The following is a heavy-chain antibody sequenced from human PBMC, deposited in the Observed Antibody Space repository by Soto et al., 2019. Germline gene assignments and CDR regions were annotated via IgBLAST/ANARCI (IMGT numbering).Heavy chain of an antibody. CDR1: GGTFSSYA. V-gene: IGHV1-69*13. J-gene: IGHJ4*02. Sequence: SVKVSCKASGGTFSSYAISWVRQAPGQGLEWMGGIIPIFGTANYAQKFQGRVTITADESTSTAYMELSSLRSEDTAVYYCARDGTGIAARPTYFDYWGQGTLVTVSS. D-gene: IGHD6-6*01. CDR3: ARDGTGIAARPTYFDY. CDR2: IIPIFGTA.